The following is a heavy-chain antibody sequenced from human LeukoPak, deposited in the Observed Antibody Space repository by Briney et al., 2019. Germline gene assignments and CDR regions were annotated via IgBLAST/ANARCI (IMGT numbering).Heavy chain of an antibody. V-gene: IGHV1-46*01. D-gene: IGHD3-22*01. CDR3: ARDYYDSSGWINGYLYYHYYMDV. CDR2: INPSGGST. CDR1: GYTFTSYY. J-gene: IGHJ6*03. Sequence: ASVKVSGKASGYTFTSYYMHWVRQAPGQGLEWMGIINPSGGSTSYAQKFQGRVTMTRDTSTSTVYMELSSLRSEDTAVYYCARDYYDSSGWINGYLYYHYYMDVWGKGTTVTVSS.